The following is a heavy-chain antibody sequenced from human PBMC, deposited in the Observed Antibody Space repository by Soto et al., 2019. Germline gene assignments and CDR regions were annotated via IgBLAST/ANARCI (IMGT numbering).Heavy chain of an antibody. J-gene: IGHJ6*02. Sequence: ASVKVSCKASGYTFTSYGISWARQAPGQGLEWMGWISAYNGNTNYAQKLQGRVTMTTDTSTSTAYMELRSLRSDDTAVYYCARDLYYYGSGSYYGMDVWGQGTTVTVSS. CDR3: ARDLYYYGSGSYYGMDV. CDR2: ISAYNGNT. V-gene: IGHV1-18*01. D-gene: IGHD3-10*01. CDR1: GYTFTSYG.